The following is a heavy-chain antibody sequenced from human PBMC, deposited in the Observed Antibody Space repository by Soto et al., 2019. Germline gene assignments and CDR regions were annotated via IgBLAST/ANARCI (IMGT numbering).Heavy chain of an antibody. CDR2: INPSGGST. V-gene: IGHV1-46*01. CDR3: AMNSREAHPADY. Sequence: ASVKVSCKASGYTFTSYYMHWVRQAPGQGLEWMGIINPSGGSTSYAQKFQGRVTMTRDTSTSTVYMELSSLRAEDTAVYYCAMNSREAHPADYWGQGTLVTVSS. CDR1: GYTFTSYY. J-gene: IGHJ4*02. D-gene: IGHD4-4*01.